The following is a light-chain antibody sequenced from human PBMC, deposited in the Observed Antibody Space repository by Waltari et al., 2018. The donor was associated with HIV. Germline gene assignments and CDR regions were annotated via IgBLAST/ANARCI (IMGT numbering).Light chain of an antibody. CDR2: DVS. CDR1: RRDVGGYNY. Sequence: QSALTQPASVSVSPGQSITIPCPGTRRDVGGYNYCSWYQQHPGKAPKPMIYDVSNRPSGVSNRFSGSKSGNTAALTISGLQAEDEADYYCSSYTSSSTLVFGGGTKLTVL. J-gene: IGLJ2*01. V-gene: IGLV2-14*01. CDR3: SSYTSSSTLV.